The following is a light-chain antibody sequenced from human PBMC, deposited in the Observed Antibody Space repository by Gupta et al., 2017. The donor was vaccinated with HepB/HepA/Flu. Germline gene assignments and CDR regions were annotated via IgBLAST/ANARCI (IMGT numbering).Light chain of an antibody. CDR1: SSNIGAGYD. J-gene: IGLJ1*01. V-gene: IGLV1-40*01. Sequence: QSVLTQPPSVSGAPGQRVTISCTGSSSNIGAGYDVHWYQQLPGTAPNLLIYGNSNRPAGVPDRFSGSKSGTSASLAITGLQAEEEADYYCQSYDSSLSGVFGTGTKVTAL. CDR2: GNS. CDR3: QSYDSSLSGV.